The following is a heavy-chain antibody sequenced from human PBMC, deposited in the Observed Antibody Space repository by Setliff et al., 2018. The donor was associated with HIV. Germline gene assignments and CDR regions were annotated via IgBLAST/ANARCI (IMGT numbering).Heavy chain of an antibody. D-gene: IGHD3-3*01. J-gene: IGHJ6*03. V-gene: IGHV4-61*10. CDR1: GGSISSGSYY. CDR2: IHYSGSS. CDR3: ARGLSIFGVATPGFYSFMDV. Sequence: PSETLSLTCTVSGGSISSGSYYWSWIRQPAGKGLEWIGYIHYSGSSNYNPSLKSRVSISLDTSKKQVSLELNSVTAADTAVYYCARGLSIFGVATPGFYSFMDVWGKGTTVTVSS.